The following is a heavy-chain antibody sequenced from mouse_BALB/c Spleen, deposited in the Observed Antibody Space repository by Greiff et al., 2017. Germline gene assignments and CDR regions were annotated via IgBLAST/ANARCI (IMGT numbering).Heavy chain of an antibody. CDR3: ARQIYDGPFYAMDY. J-gene: IGHJ4*01. CDR2: ISSGGSYT. Sequence: EVKLVESGGGLVKPGGSLKLSCAASGFTFSSYAMSWVRQSPEKRLEWVAEISSGGSYTYYPDTVTGRFTISRDNAKNTLYLEMSSLRSEDTAMYYCARQIYDGPFYAMDYWGQGTSVTVSS. V-gene: IGHV5-9-4*01. D-gene: IGHD2-3*01. CDR1: GFTFSSYA.